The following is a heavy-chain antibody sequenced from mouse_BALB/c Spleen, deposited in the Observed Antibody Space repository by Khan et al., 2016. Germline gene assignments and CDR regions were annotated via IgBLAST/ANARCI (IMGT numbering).Heavy chain of an antibody. CDR1: GFTFSSFG. CDR2: ISSGSSTI. V-gene: IGHV5-17*02. D-gene: IGHD1-2*01. CDR3: ARLTAATAY. J-gene: IGHJ3*01. Sequence: EVALVESGGGLVQPGGSRKLSCAASGFTFSSFGMHWVSQAPEKGLEWVAYISSGSSTIYYADTVKGRFPISRDNPKQPLFLQMTSLRSEDTAMYYCARLTAATAYWGQGTLVTVSA.